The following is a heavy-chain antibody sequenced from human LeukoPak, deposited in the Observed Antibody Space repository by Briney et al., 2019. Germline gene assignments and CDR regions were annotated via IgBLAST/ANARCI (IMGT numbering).Heavy chain of an antibody. CDR1: GGSISSGDYF. Sequence: SETLSLTCTVSGGSISSGDYFWSWIRQPPGEGLEWIGHIYYSGSIYYNPSLRSRVIISVDTSKNQFSLKLSSVTAADTAVYYCARARGTGDEFDFWGQGTLVTVSS. D-gene: IGHD7-27*01. V-gene: IGHV4-30-4*01. J-gene: IGHJ4*02. CDR3: ARARGTGDEFDF. CDR2: IYYSGSI.